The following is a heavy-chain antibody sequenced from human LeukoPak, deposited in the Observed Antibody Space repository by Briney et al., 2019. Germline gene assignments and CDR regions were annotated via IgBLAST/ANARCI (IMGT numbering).Heavy chain of an antibody. Sequence: PGGSLRLSCAASGFTFSSYGMHRVRQAPGKGLEWVAVIWYDGSNKYYADSVKGRFTISRDNSKNTAYLQMNSLKTEDTAVYYCTSGSYGVWGKGTTVTVSS. CDR2: IWYDGSNK. J-gene: IGHJ6*04. CDR1: GFTFSSYG. CDR3: TSGSYGV. V-gene: IGHV3-33*01. D-gene: IGHD3-10*01.